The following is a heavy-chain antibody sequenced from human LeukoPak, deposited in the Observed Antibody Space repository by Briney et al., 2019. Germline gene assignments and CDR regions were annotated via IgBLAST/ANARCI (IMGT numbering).Heavy chain of an antibody. J-gene: IGHJ4*02. D-gene: IGHD3-22*01. CDR1: GGSISTSAYY. CDR3: ASVPRSSGYVN. V-gene: IGHV4-39*01. CDR2: IYYSGNT. Sequence: SETLSLTCIVSGGSISTSAYYWGWIRQPPGEGLQWIGSIYYSGNTYYNSSLKSRVTISVDTSTSQFSLRLSSVTAADTAVYYCASVPRSSGYVNWGQGTLVTVSS.